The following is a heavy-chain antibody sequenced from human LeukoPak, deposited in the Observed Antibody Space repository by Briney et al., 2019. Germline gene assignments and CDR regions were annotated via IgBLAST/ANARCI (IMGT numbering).Heavy chain of an antibody. Sequence: ASVKVSCKASGYTFTSYGISWVRQATGQGLEWMGWMNPNSGNTGYVQKFQGRVTMTRNTSISTAYMELSSLRSEDTAVYYCARGRVDYYDSSGSDYWGQGTLVTVSS. J-gene: IGHJ4*02. V-gene: IGHV1-8*02. D-gene: IGHD3-22*01. CDR2: MNPNSGNT. CDR3: ARGRVDYYDSSGSDY. CDR1: GYTFTSYG.